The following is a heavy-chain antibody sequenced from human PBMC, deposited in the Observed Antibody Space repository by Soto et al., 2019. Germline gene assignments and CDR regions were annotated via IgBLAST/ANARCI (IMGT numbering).Heavy chain of an antibody. J-gene: IGHJ4*02. CDR1: GFNVNRDY. V-gene: IGHV3-53*01. CDR2: IYSGETT. D-gene: IGHD2-21*02. CDR3: TRDGRGLGRLSLFEY. Sequence: EVQLVESGGGLIHPGGSLRLSCAAYGFNVNRDYMNWVRQTPGKGLEWVASIYSGETTYYADSVRGRFTISSDKSKKTLYFQLSSLRTEDTAVYYCTRDGRGLGRLSLFEYWGQGVLVTVSS.